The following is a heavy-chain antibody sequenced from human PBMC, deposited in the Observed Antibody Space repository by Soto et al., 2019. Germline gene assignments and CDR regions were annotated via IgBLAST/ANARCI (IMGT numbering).Heavy chain of an antibody. Sequence: SETLSLTCTVSGGSIISGDYYWSWIRQPPGKGLEWIGYIYYSGSTNYNPSLKSRVTISVDTSKNQFSLKLSSVTAADTAVYYCARVWGYYFDYWGQGTLVTVSS. CDR1: GGSIISGDYY. CDR2: IYYSGST. CDR3: ARVWGYYFDY. V-gene: IGHV4-61*08. J-gene: IGHJ4*02. D-gene: IGHD3-10*01.